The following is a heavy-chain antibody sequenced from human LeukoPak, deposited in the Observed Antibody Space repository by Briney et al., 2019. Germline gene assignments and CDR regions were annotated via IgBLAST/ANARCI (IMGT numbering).Heavy chain of an antibody. CDR1: GGSISNTSYY. V-gene: IGHV4-39*07. CDR2: MYSSGST. J-gene: IGHJ5*02. D-gene: IGHD2-15*01. CDR3: ARAYCGGGSCYHSRGWFDP. Sequence: SETLSLTCTVSGGSISNTSYYWGWIRQPPGKGLEWIGCMYSSGSTYYTPSLKSRVTISGDTSKNQFSLKLNSVTAADTAVYYCARAYCGGGSCYHSRGWFDPWGQGTLVTVSS.